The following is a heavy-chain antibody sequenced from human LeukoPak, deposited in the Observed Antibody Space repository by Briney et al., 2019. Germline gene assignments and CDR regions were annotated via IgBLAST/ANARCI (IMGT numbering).Heavy chain of an antibody. CDR1: GYTFSSYY. CDR3: ARERDDYALDY. D-gene: IGHD4/OR15-4a*01. Sequence: ASVNVSCKASGYTFSSYYMHWVRQAPGQGLEWMGLINPSGSITSYAQKFQGRVTMTRDTSTSTVYMELSSLRSEDTAVYYCARERDDYALDYRGQGTLVTVSS. CDR2: INPSGSIT. V-gene: IGHV1-46*01. J-gene: IGHJ4*02.